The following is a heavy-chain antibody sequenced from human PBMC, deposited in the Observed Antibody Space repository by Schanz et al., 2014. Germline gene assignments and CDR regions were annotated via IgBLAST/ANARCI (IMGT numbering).Heavy chain of an antibody. CDR2: ISAYNGNI. D-gene: IGHD3-9*01. Sequence: QVQLVQSGAEVKKPGASVKVSCKASGYTFTSYGISWVRQAPGQGLEWMGWISAYNGNIKYPQKLQGRVTMTTDTSTSTAYMELRSLRSDDTAVYYCARDAADFYDILTEEDYWGQGTLVTVSS. CDR1: GYTFTSYG. CDR3: ARDAADFYDILTEEDY. J-gene: IGHJ4*02. V-gene: IGHV1-18*01.